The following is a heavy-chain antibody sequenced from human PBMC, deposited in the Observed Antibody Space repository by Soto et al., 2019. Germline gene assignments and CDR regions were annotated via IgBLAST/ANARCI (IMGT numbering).Heavy chain of an antibody. D-gene: IGHD3-22*01. Sequence: SETLSLTCTVSGGSISSGGYYWSWIRQHPGKGLEWIGYIYYSGSTYYNPSLKSRVTISVDTSKNQFSLKLSSVTAADTAVYYCARVSPYYYDSSGYSYTFDYWGQGTLVTVSS. CDR2: IYYSGST. J-gene: IGHJ4*02. CDR1: GGSISSGGYY. CDR3: ARVSPYYYDSSGYSYTFDY. V-gene: IGHV4-31*03.